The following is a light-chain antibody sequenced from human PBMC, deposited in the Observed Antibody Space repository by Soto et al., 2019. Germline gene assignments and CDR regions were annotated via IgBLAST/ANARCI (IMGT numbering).Light chain of an antibody. CDR3: QQYNNWPRT. CDR1: QSVSSN. Sequence: EIVRTQSPATLSVSPGERATISCRASQSVSSNLAWYQQKPGQAPRLLIYGASTRATGIPARFSGSGSGTEFTLTISSLQSEDFAVYYCQQYNNWPRTFGKGTKLEIK. V-gene: IGKV3-15*01. J-gene: IGKJ2*02. CDR2: GAS.